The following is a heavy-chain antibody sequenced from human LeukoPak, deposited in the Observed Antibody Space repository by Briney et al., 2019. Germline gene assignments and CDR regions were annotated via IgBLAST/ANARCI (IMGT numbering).Heavy chain of an antibody. CDR1: GFTFSSYS. Sequence: PGGSLRLSCAASGFTFSSYSMTWVRQAPGKGLEWVSSISSSSSYIYYADSVKGRFTISRDNAKNSLYLQMNSLRAEDTAVYYCARVGAVAGPNWFDPWGQGTLVTVSS. J-gene: IGHJ5*02. CDR3: ARVGAVAGPNWFDP. CDR2: ISSSSSYI. V-gene: IGHV3-21*01. D-gene: IGHD6-19*01.